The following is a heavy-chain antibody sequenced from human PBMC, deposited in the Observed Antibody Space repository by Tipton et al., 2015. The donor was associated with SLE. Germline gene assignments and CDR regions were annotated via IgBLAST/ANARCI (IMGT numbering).Heavy chain of an antibody. Sequence: SLRLSCAASGFTFSSYGMHWVRQAPGKGLEWVAVIWYDGSNKYYADSVKGRFTISRDNSKNTLYLQMNSLRAEDTAVYYCAKEWAVTSYFDYWGQGTLVPVSS. CDR3: AKEWAVTSYFDY. CDR2: IWYDGSNK. V-gene: IGHV3-33*06. CDR1: GFTFSSYG. D-gene: IGHD4-17*01. J-gene: IGHJ4*02.